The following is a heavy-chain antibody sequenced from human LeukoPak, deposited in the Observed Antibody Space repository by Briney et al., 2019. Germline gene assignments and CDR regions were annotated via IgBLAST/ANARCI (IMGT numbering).Heavy chain of an antibody. CDR2: IILIFGTA. D-gene: IGHD3-22*01. CDR1: GGTFSSYA. CDR3: AREVRYYDSSGYYYSTEGDWFDP. V-gene: IGHV1-69*13. J-gene: IGHJ5*02. Sequence: SVKVSCKASGGTFSSYAISWVRQAPGQGLEWMGGIILIFGTANYAQKFQGRVTITADESTSTAYIELSSLRSEDTAVYYCAREVRYYDSSGYYYSTEGDWFDPWGQGTLVTVSS.